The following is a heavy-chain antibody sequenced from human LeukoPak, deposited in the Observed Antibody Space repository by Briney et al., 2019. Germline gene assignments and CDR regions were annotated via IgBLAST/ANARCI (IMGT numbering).Heavy chain of an antibody. CDR3: ARGGSFHQFDI. J-gene: IGHJ3*02. V-gene: IGHV1-2*02. Sequence: ASVKVSCKASGYRFTDYWIQWVRQAPGQGLEWMGWINTKTGGAIYAQKFQGRVTMTRDTSVTTSYMDLSRLTSDDTAVHYCARGGSFHQFDIWGQGTMVIVST. D-gene: IGHD3-10*01. CDR1: GYRFTDYW. CDR2: INTKTGGA.